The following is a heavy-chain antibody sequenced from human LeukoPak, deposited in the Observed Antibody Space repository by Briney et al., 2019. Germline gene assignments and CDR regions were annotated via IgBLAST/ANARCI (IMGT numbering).Heavy chain of an antibody. Sequence: ASVKVSCKASGYTFTSYYIHWVRQAPGQGLEWMGIINPSGGSTSYTQKFQGRVTMTRDTSISTAYMELSRLRSDDTAVYYCAGSDCGGDCYLFDYWGQGTLVTVSS. CDR1: GYTFTSYY. J-gene: IGHJ4*02. CDR3: AGSDCGGDCYLFDY. D-gene: IGHD2-21*02. V-gene: IGHV1-46*01. CDR2: INPSGGST.